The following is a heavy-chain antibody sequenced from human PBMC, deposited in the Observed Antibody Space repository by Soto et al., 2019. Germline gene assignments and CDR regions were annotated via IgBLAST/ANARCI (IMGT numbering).Heavy chain of an antibody. V-gene: IGHV5-10-1*01. CDR2: IDPNAFYT. CDR1: GYTFTNSW. D-gene: IGHD3-16*01. CDR3: SRHHFLGGGEDY. J-gene: IGHJ4*02. Sequence: EVQLVQSGAEVKKPGQSLRISCKASGYTFTNSWISWVRQMPGKGQEWMGRIDPNAFYTNYGPSFQGHVTISADTSINTVFLQWDSLTASDTAMYYCSRHHFLGGGEDYWGQGTLVTVSS.